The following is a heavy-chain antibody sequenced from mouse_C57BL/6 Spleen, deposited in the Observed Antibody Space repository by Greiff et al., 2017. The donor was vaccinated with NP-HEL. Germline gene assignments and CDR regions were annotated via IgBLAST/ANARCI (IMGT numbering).Heavy chain of an antibody. V-gene: IGHV3-6*01. Sequence: EVQLVESGPGLVKPSQSLSLTCSVTGYSITSGYYWNWIRQFPGNKLEWMGYISYDGSNNYNPSLKNRISITRDTSKNQFFLKLNSVTTEDTATYYCARENYGSRFYAMDYWGQGTSVTVSS. CDR3: ARENYGSRFYAMDY. J-gene: IGHJ4*01. D-gene: IGHD1-1*01. CDR2: ISYDGSN. CDR1: GYSITSGYY.